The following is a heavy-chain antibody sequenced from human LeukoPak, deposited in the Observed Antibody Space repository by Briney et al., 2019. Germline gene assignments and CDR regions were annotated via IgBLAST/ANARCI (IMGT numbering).Heavy chain of an antibody. J-gene: IGHJ4*02. V-gene: IGHV3-23*01. Sequence: HPGGSLRLSCAASGFIFSSYAMSWVRQAPGKGLEWVSTISGSGGSTYYADSVKGRFTISRDNSKNTAFLQMNSLRAEDTAVYYCAKTPGGYLDYWGQGTRVTVSS. CDR1: GFIFSSYA. CDR3: AKTPGGYLDY. CDR2: ISGSGGST.